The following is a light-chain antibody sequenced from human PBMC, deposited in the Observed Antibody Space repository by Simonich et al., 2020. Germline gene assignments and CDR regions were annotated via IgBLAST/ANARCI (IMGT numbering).Light chain of an antibody. CDR3: CSYAGSSTVV. CDR2: EGS. CDR1: SSDVGSYNL. Sequence: QSALTQPASVSGSPGQSITISCTGTSSDVGSYNLFSWYQQHPGKAPKLRISEGSKRPSGVSNRFVGSKSGNTASLTISGLQAEDEADYYCCSYAGSSTVVFGGGTKLTVL. V-gene: IGLV2-23*01. J-gene: IGLJ2*01.